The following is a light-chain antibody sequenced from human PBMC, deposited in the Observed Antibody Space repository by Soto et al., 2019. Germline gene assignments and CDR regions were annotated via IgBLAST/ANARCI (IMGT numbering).Light chain of an antibody. CDR3: LQYRSFPRT. J-gene: IGKJ1*01. CDR1: QGIRDD. CDR2: AAS. V-gene: IGKV1-17*01. Sequence: DIQLIQSPSSLSASVGDRVTITCRASQGIRDDLGWYQQKAGEAPKRLIYAASSLHSGVPSRFSGSGSGTEFTLTISSLQPEDFATYYCLQYRSFPRTFGQGTKVDI.